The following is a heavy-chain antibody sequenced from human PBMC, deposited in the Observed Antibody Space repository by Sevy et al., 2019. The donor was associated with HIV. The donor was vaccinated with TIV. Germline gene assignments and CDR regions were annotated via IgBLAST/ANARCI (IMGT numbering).Heavy chain of an antibody. CDR1: GFTFTSYW. CDR2: IKQDGSET. Sequence: GESLKISCAASGFTFTSYWMSWVRQAPGKGLEWVANIKQDGSETYYVDSVKGRFTISRDNAKDSLYLQMNSLRAEDTALYYCARDVYYGSGKHWGQGTLVTVSS. J-gene: IGHJ1*01. CDR3: ARDVYYGSGKH. D-gene: IGHD3-10*01. V-gene: IGHV3-7*01.